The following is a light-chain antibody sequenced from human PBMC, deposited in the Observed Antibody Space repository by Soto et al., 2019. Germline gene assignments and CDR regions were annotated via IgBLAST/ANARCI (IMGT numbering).Light chain of an antibody. Sequence: EIVLTQSPATLSLSPGESGTLSCRASQSVGSYLAWYQQKPGQAPRLLIYDSSNTAPGIPARFSGRGSGTDFTLTISNVEPEDFGVYYCQQFGSSIPHTFGQGTKLEIK. CDR3: QQFGSSIPHT. V-gene: IGKV3-11*01. CDR2: DSS. CDR1: QSVGSY. J-gene: IGKJ2*01.